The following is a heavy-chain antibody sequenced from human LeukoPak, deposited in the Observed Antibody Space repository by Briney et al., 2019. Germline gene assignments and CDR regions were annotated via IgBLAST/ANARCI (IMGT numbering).Heavy chain of an antibody. CDR1: GFSFSDYG. D-gene: IGHD3-16*02. Sequence: AGGSLRLSCGASGFSFSDYGMHWVRQAPGKGLEWVAFIRHDGNKKYLPDSMKGRFSVSRDNSNNTLYLQMNSLRPDDTALYSCAKDGGRYRFDFWGQGTMVTVSS. CDR2: IRHDGNKK. CDR3: AKDGGRYRFDF. J-gene: IGHJ4*02. V-gene: IGHV3-30*02.